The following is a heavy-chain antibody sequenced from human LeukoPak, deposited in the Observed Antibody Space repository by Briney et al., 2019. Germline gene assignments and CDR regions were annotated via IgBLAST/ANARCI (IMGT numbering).Heavy chain of an antibody. CDR3: ATSTVAGTFNY. CDR1: GGSFSDYY. CDR2: INHRGST. D-gene: IGHD6-19*01. Sequence: PSETLSLTCAVYGGSFSDYYWSWIRQPPGKGLEWIGEINHRGSTNYNPSLKSRVTISVDTSKNQFSLQLNSVTPEDTAVYYCATSTVAGTFNYWGQGTLVTVSS. V-gene: IGHV4-34*01. J-gene: IGHJ4*02.